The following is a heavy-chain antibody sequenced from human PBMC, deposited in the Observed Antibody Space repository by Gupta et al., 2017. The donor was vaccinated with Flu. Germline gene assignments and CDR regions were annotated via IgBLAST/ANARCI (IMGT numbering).Heavy chain of an antibody. D-gene: IGHD2/OR15-2a*01. CDR2: ITGSGTYI. J-gene: IGHJ3*02. CDR1: GFTFSLYS. V-gene: IGHV3-21*01. CDR3: ARRGNYLGDTFDI. Sequence: EVQLVESGGGLVKPGGSLRLSCAASGFTFSLYSVNWVRQAPGKGLEWVSSITGSGTYIYYADSVKGRFTISRDNAKNSLYLQMNSLRAEDTAVYYCARRGNYLGDTFDIWGQGTMGTVSS.